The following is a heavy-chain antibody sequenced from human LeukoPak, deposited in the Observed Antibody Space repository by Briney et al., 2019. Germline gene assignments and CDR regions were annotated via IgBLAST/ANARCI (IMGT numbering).Heavy chain of an antibody. Sequence: GGSLRLSCAASGFTFDDYAMHWVRQAPGKGLEWVSGISWNSGSIGYADSVKGRFTISRDNAKNSLYLQMNSLRAEDTALYYCAKGLLLSYYYYGMDVWGQGTTVTVSS. J-gene: IGHJ6*02. CDR3: AKGLLLSYYYYGMDV. CDR1: GFTFDDYA. D-gene: IGHD3-10*01. CDR2: ISWNSGSI. V-gene: IGHV3-9*01.